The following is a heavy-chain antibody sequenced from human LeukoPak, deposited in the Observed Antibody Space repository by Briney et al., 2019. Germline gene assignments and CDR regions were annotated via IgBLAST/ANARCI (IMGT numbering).Heavy chain of an antibody. V-gene: IGHV3-23*01. CDR2: ISGSGGST. Sequence: PGGSLRLSCAASGFTFSSYAMSWVRQAPGKGLEWVSAISGSGGSTYYADSVKGRFTISRDKPKNTLYLQMNSLRAEDTAIYYCAKVSSSSWTFEYWGQGTLVTVSS. CDR1: GFTFSSYA. CDR3: AKVSSSSWTFEY. D-gene: IGHD6-13*01. J-gene: IGHJ4*02.